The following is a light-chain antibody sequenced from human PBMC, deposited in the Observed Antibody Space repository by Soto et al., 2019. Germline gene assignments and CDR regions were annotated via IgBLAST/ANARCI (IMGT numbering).Light chain of an antibody. J-gene: IGKJ1*01. CDR3: QQLSSYPLT. V-gene: IGKV1-9*01. CDR2: AAS. CDR1: QGISSY. Sequence: DIQLTQSPSFLSASVGDRVTITCRASQGISSYLAWYQQKPGKAPNLLIYAASTLQSGVPSRFSGSGSGTEFTLTISSLQPEDFATYYRQQLSSYPLTFGQGTKVEIK.